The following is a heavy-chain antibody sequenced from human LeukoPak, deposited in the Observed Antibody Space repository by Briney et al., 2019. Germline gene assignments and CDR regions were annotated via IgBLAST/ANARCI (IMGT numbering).Heavy chain of an antibody. D-gene: IGHD2-2*01. CDR2: ISPGGDGG. Sequence: PGGSLRLSCAAAGFTFSNIWMSWVRQAPGRGLEWVANISPGGDGGRYVDSVKGRFSISRDNGKNSLYLQMTALRVEDTAIYYCAGAVVVGPAGPYSWFDPWGQGTLVTVSS. CDR3: AGAVVVGPAGPYSWFDP. V-gene: IGHV3-7*03. J-gene: IGHJ5*02. CDR1: GFTFSNIW.